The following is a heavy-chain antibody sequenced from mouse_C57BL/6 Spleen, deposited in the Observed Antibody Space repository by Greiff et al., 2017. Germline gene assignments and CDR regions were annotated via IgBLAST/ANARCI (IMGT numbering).Heavy chain of an antibody. CDR3: AILYEYGGYFDV. CDR2: IDPEDGET. CDR1: GFNIKDYY. D-gene: IGHD2-4*01. Sequence: VQLQQSGAELVKPGASVTLSCTASGFNIKDYYMHWVKQRTEQGLAWIGRIDPEDGETKYAPKFQGKATITADTSSNTAYLQLSGLTSEDTAVYYCAILYEYGGYFDVWGTGTTVTVSS. J-gene: IGHJ1*03. V-gene: IGHV14-2*01.